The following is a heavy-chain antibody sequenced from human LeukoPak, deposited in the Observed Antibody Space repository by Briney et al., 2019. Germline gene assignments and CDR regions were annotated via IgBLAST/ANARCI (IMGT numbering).Heavy chain of an antibody. CDR3: AREGTVKYYYDSSGSEDAFDI. Sequence: PSETLSLTCTVSGGSISRYYWSWIRQPPGKGLEWIGYIHYSGSTNYNPSLKSRVTISVDTSKNQFSLKLSSVTAADTAVYYCAREGTVKYYYDSSGSEDAFDIWGQGTMVTVSS. D-gene: IGHD3-22*01. V-gene: IGHV4-59*12. J-gene: IGHJ3*02. CDR1: GGSISRYY. CDR2: IHYSGST.